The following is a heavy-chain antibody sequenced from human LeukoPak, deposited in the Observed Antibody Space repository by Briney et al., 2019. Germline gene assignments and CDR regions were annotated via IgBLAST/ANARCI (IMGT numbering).Heavy chain of an antibody. D-gene: IGHD3-22*01. CDR1: GGTFSSYA. Sequence: SVKVSCKASGGTFSSYAISWVRQAPGQGLEWMGRIIPILGIANYAQKFQGRVTITADKSTSTAYMELSSLRSEDTAVYYCARRVEGSSGYYPLGMDVWGQGTTVTVSS. J-gene: IGHJ6*02. CDR2: IIPILGIA. V-gene: IGHV1-69*04. CDR3: ARRVEGSSGYYPLGMDV.